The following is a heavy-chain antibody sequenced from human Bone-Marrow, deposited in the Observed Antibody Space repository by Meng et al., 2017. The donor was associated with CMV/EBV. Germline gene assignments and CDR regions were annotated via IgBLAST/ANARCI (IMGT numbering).Heavy chain of an antibody. D-gene: IGHD3-3*01. V-gene: IGHV4-34*01. CDR3: ARVFPSVWGGYYFRWFDP. CDR1: GGSFSGYY. CDR2: INHSGST. Sequence: SQTLSLTCAVSGGSFSGYYWSWIRQPPGKGLEWIGEINHSGSTNYNPSLKSRVTISVDTSKNQFSLKLSSVTAADTAVYYCARVFPSVWGGYYFRWFDPWGQGTLVTVSS. J-gene: IGHJ5*01.